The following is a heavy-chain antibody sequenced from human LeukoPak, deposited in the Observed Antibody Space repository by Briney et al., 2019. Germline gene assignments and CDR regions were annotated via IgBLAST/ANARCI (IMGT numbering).Heavy chain of an antibody. CDR3: ARERVSVAGWFDP. Sequence: ASVKVSCKASVYAFTGHYMHWVRQAPRQGPEWMGWIDPNSGGTDYAQRCQDRVTLTRDTSINTIYMELSSLRSDDTAVYYCARERVSVAGWFDPWGQGTLVTVSS. D-gene: IGHD6-19*01. V-gene: IGHV1-2*02. CDR1: VYAFTGHY. J-gene: IGHJ5*02. CDR2: IDPNSGGT.